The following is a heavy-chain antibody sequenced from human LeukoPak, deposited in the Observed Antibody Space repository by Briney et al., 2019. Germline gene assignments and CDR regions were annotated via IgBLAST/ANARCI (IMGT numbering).Heavy chain of an antibody. CDR2: ISYDGSNK. Sequence: GGPLRLSCAASGFTFSSYAMHWVRKAPGKGLEWVAVISYDGSNKYYADSVKGRFTSSRDNSKNTLYMQMNSLRAEDTAVYYCARESSSWAFDIWGQGTMVTVSS. V-gene: IGHV3-30-3*01. J-gene: IGHJ3*02. CDR3: ARESSSWAFDI. CDR1: GFTFSSYA. D-gene: IGHD6-6*01.